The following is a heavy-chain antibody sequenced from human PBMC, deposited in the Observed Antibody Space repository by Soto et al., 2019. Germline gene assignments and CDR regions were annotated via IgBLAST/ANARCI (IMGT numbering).Heavy chain of an antibody. D-gene: IGHD2-15*01. Sequence: ASVKVSCKASGYTFIGYAIHWVRQAPGQRLEWMGWINAGNGNTKYSQKFQGRVTITRDTSASTAYMELTSLRSEDTAVYYCARELQGLYYFDHWGQGTLVTVSS. J-gene: IGHJ4*02. CDR2: INAGNGNT. CDR3: ARELQGLYYFDH. CDR1: GYTFIGYA. V-gene: IGHV1-3*01.